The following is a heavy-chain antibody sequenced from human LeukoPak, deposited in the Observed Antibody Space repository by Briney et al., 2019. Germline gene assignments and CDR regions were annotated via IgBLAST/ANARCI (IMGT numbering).Heavy chain of an antibody. CDR3: ARARASITIFGVVRTNAFDI. D-gene: IGHD3-3*01. J-gene: IGHJ3*02. Sequence: SETLSLTCAVYGGSFSGHYWSWIRQPPGKGLEWIGEINHSGSTNYNPSLKSRVTISVDTSKNQFSLKLSSVTAADTAVYYCARARASITIFGVVRTNAFDIWGRGTMVTVSS. V-gene: IGHV4-34*01. CDR1: GGSFSGHY. CDR2: INHSGST.